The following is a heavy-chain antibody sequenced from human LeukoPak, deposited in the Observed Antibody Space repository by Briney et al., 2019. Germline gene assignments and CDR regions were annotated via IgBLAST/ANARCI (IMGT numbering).Heavy chain of an antibody. CDR2: IKQDGTET. CDR3: ASGNYFDY. V-gene: IGHV3-7*01. D-gene: IGHD2-15*01. J-gene: IGHJ4*02. Sequence: GGSLRLSCAASGFTFSTYWMSWVRQAPGKGLEWVANIKQDGTETHYVDSVKGRFTISRDNAKNSLYLQMNSLRAEDTAVYFCASGNYFDYWGQGTLVAVSS. CDR1: GFTFSTYW.